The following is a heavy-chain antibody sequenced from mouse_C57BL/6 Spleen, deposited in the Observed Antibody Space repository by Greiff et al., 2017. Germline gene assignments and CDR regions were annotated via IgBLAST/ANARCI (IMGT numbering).Heavy chain of an antibody. CDR2: IDPENGDT. CDR1: GFNIKDDY. D-gene: IGHD1-1*01. J-gene: IGHJ2*01. V-gene: IGHV14-4*01. Sequence: VQLQQSGAELVRPGASVKLSCTASGFNIKDDYMHWVKQRPEQGLEWIGWIDPENGDTEYASKFQGKATITADTSSNTAYLQLSSLTSEDTAVYYCTFYGSRGFDYWGQGTTLTVSS. CDR3: TFYGSRGFDY.